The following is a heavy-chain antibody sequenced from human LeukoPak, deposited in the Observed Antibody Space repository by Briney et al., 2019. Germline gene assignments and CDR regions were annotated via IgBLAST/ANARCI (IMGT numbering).Heavy chain of an antibody. V-gene: IGHV5-51*01. Sequence: GESLKISCKGSGYSFTSYWIGWVRQMPGKGLEWMGIIYPDDSDTRYSPSFQGEFTISANKSISTAYLKWSSLKASETAMYYCARMYYYRSVTSNYFDYWGQGTLVTVSS. D-gene: IGHD3-10*01. CDR3: ARMYYYRSVTSNYFDY. J-gene: IGHJ4*02. CDR2: IYPDDSDT. CDR1: GYSFTSYW.